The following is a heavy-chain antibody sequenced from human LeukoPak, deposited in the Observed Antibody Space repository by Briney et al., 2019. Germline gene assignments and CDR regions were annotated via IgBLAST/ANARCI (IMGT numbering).Heavy chain of an antibody. J-gene: IGHJ3*02. CDR1: GLTFSSYA. D-gene: IGHD2-21*02. V-gene: IGHV3-30-3*01. CDR3: ARVQSAYCGGDCYSRSTKAFDI. Sequence: GGSLRLSCAASGLTFSSYAMHWVRQAPGKGLERVTVISYDGNNKYYAASVKGRFTISRGNSKNMLYLQTNSLRTEDTAVYYCARVQSAYCGGDCYSRSTKAFDIWGQGTMVTVSS. CDR2: ISYDGNNK.